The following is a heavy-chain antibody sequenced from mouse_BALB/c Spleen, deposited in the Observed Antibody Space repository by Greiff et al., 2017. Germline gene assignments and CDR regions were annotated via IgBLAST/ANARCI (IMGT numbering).Heavy chain of an antibody. CDR3: ARGRDYYGSSYVPFDY. Sequence: VQLQQSGAELARPGASVKLSCKASGYTFTSYWMQWVKQRPGQGLEWIGAIYPGDGDTRYTQKFKGKATLTADKSSSTAYMQLSSLASEDSAVYYCARGRDYYGSSYVPFDYWGQGTTLTVSS. CDR2: IYPGDGDT. J-gene: IGHJ2*01. CDR1: GYTFTSYW. V-gene: IGHV1-87*01. D-gene: IGHD1-1*01.